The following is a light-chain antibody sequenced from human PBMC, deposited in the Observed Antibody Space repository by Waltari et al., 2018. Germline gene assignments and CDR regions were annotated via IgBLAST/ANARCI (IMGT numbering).Light chain of an antibody. J-gene: IGLJ3*02. CDR2: RNN. Sequence: QSVLTQPPSASGTPGQRVTISCSGSRSNIGSNYVYWYQQVPVTAPKLLIYRNNQRPSGVPDRFSGSKSGTSASLAISGLRSEDEVDYYCAAWDDSLSGRVFGGGTKVTVL. V-gene: IGLV1-47*01. CDR1: RSNIGSNY. CDR3: AAWDDSLSGRV.